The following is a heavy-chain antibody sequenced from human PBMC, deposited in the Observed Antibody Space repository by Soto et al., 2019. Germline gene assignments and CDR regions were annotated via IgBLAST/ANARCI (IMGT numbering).Heavy chain of an antibody. CDR3: ARYFRGSGRYFFDY. J-gene: IGHJ4*02. Sequence: PGGSLRLSCVASGFTCISSFMGWVRQAPGKGMEWVANINQDGGGTYYVDSVEGRFTISRDNAKDSLYLQMNSLRGEDTAVYYCARYFRGSGRYFFDYWGQGTLVTAPQ. D-gene: IGHD6-19*01. CDR2: INQDGGGT. V-gene: IGHV3-7*03. CDR1: GFTCISSF.